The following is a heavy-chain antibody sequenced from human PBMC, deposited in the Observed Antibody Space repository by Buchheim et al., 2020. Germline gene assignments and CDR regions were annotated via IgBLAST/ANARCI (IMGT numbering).Heavy chain of an antibody. CDR3: ARDQRGLWFRELLPTPREFDY. CDR1: GFTFSSYS. D-gene: IGHD3-10*01. Sequence: EVQLVESGGGLVQPGGSLRLSCAASGFTFSSYSMNWVRQAPGKGLEWVSYISSSSSTIYYADSVKGRFTISRDNAKNSLYLQMNSLRAEDTAVYYCARDQRGLWFRELLPTPREFDYWGQGTL. V-gene: IGHV3-48*01. CDR2: ISSSSSTI. J-gene: IGHJ4*02.